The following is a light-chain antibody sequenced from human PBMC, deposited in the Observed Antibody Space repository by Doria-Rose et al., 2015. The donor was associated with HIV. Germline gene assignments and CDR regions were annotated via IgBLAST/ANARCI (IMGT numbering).Light chain of an antibody. Sequence: EIVLTQSPGTLPLSPGERATLSCRASQRVKSSYLAWYQQKPGQAPRLLIYDASTRATGIPDRFSGSGSGTDFTLTISRLEPEDVAVYYCQQYGTSRGTFGRGTRLEIK. V-gene: IGKV3-20*01. CDR2: DAS. J-gene: IGKJ5*01. CDR1: QRVKSSY. CDR3: QQYGTSRGT.